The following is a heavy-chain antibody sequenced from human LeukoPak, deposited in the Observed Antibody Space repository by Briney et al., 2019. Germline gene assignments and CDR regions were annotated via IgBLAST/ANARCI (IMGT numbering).Heavy chain of an antibody. V-gene: IGHV1-46*01. CDR2: INPSGGST. CDR3: ARDLGRWLPPYYYYYMDV. CDR1: GYTFTSYY. D-gene: IGHD5-18*01. J-gene: IGHJ6*03. Sequence: ASVKVSCKASGYTFTSYYMHWVRQAPGQGLEWMGIINPSGGSTSYAQKFQGRVTMTRDTSTSTVYMELSRLRSDDTAVYYCARDLGRWLPPYYYYYMDVWGKGTTVTISS.